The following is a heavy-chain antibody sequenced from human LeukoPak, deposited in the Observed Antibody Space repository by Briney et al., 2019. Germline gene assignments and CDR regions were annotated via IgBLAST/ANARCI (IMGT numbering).Heavy chain of an antibody. Sequence: GASVKVSCKVSGYTLTELSMHWVRQAPGKGLEWMGGFDPEDGETIYAQKFQGRVTMTEDTSTDTAYMELSSLRSEDTAVYYCATEGRGWSGYRAPGPPPYGMDVWGQGTTVTVSS. V-gene: IGHV1-24*01. CDR2: FDPEDGET. D-gene: IGHD3-3*01. CDR3: ATEGRGWSGYRAPGPPPYGMDV. CDR1: GYTLTELS. J-gene: IGHJ6*02.